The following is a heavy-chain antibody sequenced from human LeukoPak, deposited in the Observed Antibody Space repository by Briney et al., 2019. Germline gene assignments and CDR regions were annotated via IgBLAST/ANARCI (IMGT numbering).Heavy chain of an antibody. J-gene: IGHJ4*02. CDR2: IYSGGST. Sequence: PGGSLRLSCAASGFTVSSNYMSWVRQAPGKGLEWGSVIYSGGSTYYADSVKGRFTISRDNSKNTLYLQMNSLRAEDTAVYYCARVGSMYSSSWYYFDDWGQGTLVTVSS. V-gene: IGHV3-53*01. D-gene: IGHD6-13*01. CDR1: GFTVSSNY. CDR3: ARVGSMYSSSWYYFDD.